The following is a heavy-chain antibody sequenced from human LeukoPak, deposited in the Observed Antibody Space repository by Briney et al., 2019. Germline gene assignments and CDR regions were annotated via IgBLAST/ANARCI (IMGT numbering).Heavy chain of an antibody. Sequence: ASVKVSCKASGYTFTGYYMHWVRQAPGQGLEWMGWISAYNGNTNYAQKLQGRVTMTTDTSTSTAYMELRSLRSDDTAVYYCARAPLLWFGELPPDYWGQGTLVTVSS. J-gene: IGHJ4*02. CDR1: GYTFTGYY. V-gene: IGHV1-18*04. CDR2: ISAYNGNT. CDR3: ARAPLLWFGELPPDY. D-gene: IGHD3-10*01.